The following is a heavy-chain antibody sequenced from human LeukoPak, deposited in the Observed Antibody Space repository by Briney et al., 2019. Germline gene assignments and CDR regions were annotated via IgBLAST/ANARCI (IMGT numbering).Heavy chain of an antibody. V-gene: IGHV3-48*03. CDR1: GFTFSSYE. J-gene: IGHJ6*04. CDR3: AELGISMNGGV. Sequence: PGGSLRLSCAASGFTFSSYEMNGVRQAPGKGLEWVSYISSSGSTIYYADSVKGRFTISRDNAKNSLYLQMNSLRAEDTAVYYCAELGISMNGGVWGKGTTVTISS. D-gene: IGHD3-10*02. CDR2: ISSSGSTI.